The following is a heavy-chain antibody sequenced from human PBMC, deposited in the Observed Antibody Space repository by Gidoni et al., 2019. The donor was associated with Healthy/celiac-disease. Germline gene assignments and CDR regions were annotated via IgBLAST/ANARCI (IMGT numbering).Heavy chain of an antibody. V-gene: IGHV4-34*01. J-gene: IGHJ4*02. CDR1: GGSFSGYY. D-gene: IGHD4-17*01. Sequence: QVQLQQWGAGLLKPSETLSLTCAVYGGSFSGYYWSWIRQPPGKGLEWIGEINHSGSTNYNPSLKSRVTISVDTSKNQFSLKLSSVTAADTAVYYCARGDDYGDYVIDYWGQGTLVTVSS. CDR3: ARGDDYGDYVIDY. CDR2: INHSGST.